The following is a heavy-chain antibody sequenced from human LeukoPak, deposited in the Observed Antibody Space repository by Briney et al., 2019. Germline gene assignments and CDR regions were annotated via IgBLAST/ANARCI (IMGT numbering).Heavy chain of an antibody. CDR1: GFTFSSYS. D-gene: IGHD3-16*01. Sequence: GGSLRLSCAASGFTFSSYSMNSVRQAPGKGLEWVSSISTSSTYIYYADSVKGRFTISRDNAKNSLYLQMNSLRAEDTAVYFCARFFRLERDTNFDYWGQGTLVTVSS. CDR3: ARFFRLERDTNFDY. V-gene: IGHV3-21*01. CDR2: ISTSSTYI. J-gene: IGHJ4*02.